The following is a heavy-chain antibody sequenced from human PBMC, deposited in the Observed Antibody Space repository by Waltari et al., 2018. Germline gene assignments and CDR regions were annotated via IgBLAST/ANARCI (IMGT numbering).Heavy chain of an antibody. V-gene: IGHV4-38-2*02. Sequence: QIQESGPGLVKPSETLSLMCSVSDFSISSGFYWGWLRQSPGKGLEWIGSISDSGTTSYNPSLQSRVTISIDTSKNQFSLKLGSVTAADTAVFYCAREAGSGIDWYHDYWGQGILVTVSS. D-gene: IGHD3-9*01. CDR1: DFSISSGFY. CDR3: AREAGSGIDWYHDY. CDR2: ISDSGTT. J-gene: IGHJ4*02.